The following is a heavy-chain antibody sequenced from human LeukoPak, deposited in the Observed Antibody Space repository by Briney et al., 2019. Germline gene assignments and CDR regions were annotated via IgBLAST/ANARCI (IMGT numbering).Heavy chain of an antibody. V-gene: IGHV3-30-3*01. J-gene: IGHJ4*02. Sequence: PGRSLRLSCAASGFTFSSYAMHWVRQAPGKGLEWVAFISSDGSNKYYADSVKGRFTISRDNSKNTLYLQMNSLGDEDTAVYYCAKGALLVPQADLDYWGQGTLVTVSS. CDR1: GFTFSSYA. CDR2: ISSDGSNK. D-gene: IGHD6-13*01. CDR3: AKGALLVPQADLDY.